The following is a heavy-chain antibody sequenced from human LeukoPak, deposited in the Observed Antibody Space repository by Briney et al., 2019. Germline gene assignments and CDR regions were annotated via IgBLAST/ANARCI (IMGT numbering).Heavy chain of an antibody. CDR3: ARVGDYYDSSGYYGASMGAFDI. V-gene: IGHV4-38-2*02. D-gene: IGHD3-22*01. Sequence: PSETLSLTCTVSGYSISSGYYWGWIRQPPGKGLEWTGSIDHSGSTYYNPSLKSRVTISVDTSKNQFSLKLSSVTAADTAVYYCARVGDYYDSSGYYGASMGAFDIWGQGTMVTVSS. J-gene: IGHJ3*02. CDR1: GYSISSGYY. CDR2: IDHSGST.